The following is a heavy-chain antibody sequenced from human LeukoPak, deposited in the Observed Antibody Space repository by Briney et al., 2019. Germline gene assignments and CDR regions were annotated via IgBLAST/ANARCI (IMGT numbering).Heavy chain of an antibody. CDR1: GFTLSSHD. CDR2: ISPAGHT. V-gene: IGHV3-13*04. CDR3: ARGYYFASGSLIDY. Sequence: PGESLRLSCAASGFTLSSHDMHWVRQPTGKGLEWVSTISPAGHTYYADSVKGRFTISREDAENSVYLQTNSLSAGDTAVYYCARGYYFASGSLIDYWGQGILVTVSS. D-gene: IGHD3-10*01. J-gene: IGHJ4*02.